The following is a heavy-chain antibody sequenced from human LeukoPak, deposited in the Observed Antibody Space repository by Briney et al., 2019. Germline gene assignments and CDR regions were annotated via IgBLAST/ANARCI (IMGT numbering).Heavy chain of an antibody. V-gene: IGHV4-4*02. CDR3: ARGSPFYDFWGGPYYYYGMDV. Sequence: SGTLSLTCAVSGGSISSSNWWSWVRQPPGKGLEWIGEIYHSGSTNYNPSLKSRVTISVDKSKNQFSLKLSSVTAADTAVYYCARGSPFYDFWGGPYYYYGMDVWGQGTTVTVSS. J-gene: IGHJ6*02. CDR1: GGSISSSNW. CDR2: IYHSGST. D-gene: IGHD3-3*01.